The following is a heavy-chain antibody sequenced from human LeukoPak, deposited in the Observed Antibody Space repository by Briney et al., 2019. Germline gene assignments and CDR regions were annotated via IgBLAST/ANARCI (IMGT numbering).Heavy chain of an antibody. D-gene: IGHD6-13*01. V-gene: IGHV1-2*02. CDR3: GRANSSSWYWDY. Sequence: ASVKVSCKASGYTFTDYYMHWVRQAPGQGLEWMGWINPNSGATNYAQKFQGRVTMTRDTSISTAYMELSRLRSDDTAVYYCGRANSSSWYWDYWGQGTLVTVSS. CDR2: INPNSGAT. CDR1: GYTFTDYY. J-gene: IGHJ4*02.